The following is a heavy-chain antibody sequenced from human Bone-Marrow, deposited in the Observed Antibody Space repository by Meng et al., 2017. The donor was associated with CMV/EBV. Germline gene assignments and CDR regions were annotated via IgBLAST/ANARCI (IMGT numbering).Heavy chain of an antibody. CDR2: IYYSGST. V-gene: IGHV4-39*07. Sequence: SETLSLTCTVSGGSISSSSYYWGWIRQPPGKGLEWIGSIYYSGSTYYNPSLKSRVTISVDTSKNQFSLKLSSVTAADTAVYYCARDLDGGSCSGGSCYPPSGAFDIWGQGTMVTVSS. J-gene: IGHJ3*02. CDR3: ARDLDGGSCSGGSCYPPSGAFDI. CDR1: GGSISSSSYY. D-gene: IGHD2-15*01.